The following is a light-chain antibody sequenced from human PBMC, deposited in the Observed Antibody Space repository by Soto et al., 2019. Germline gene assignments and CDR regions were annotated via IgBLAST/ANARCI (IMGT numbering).Light chain of an antibody. CDR2: GNS. CDR1: ISNIGAGYD. Sequence: QSVLTQPPSVSGAPGQRVTISCTGSISNIGAGYDVHWYQQLPGTVPKVLIYGNSNRPSGVPDRFSGSKSGASASLAITELQAEDEADYYCQSYDISLSGFHVFGTGTKVTVL. CDR3: QSYDISLSGFHV. J-gene: IGLJ1*01. V-gene: IGLV1-40*01.